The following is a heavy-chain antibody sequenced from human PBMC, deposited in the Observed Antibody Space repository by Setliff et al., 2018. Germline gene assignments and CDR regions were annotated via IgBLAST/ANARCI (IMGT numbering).Heavy chain of an antibody. CDR3: ARATRDSDGWYYEYRWFDP. D-gene: IGHD6-19*01. J-gene: IGHJ5*02. V-gene: IGHV1-2*02. CDR1: GYPLTAYY. CDR2: ISPHTGVT. Sequence: ASVKVSCKASGYPLTAYYIHWVRQAPGQGLEWMGWISPHTGVTNSAQNFQGRVAMTRDTSINTAYMELSRLTCDDTAVYYCARATRDSDGWYYEYRWFDPWGQGTLVTVSS.